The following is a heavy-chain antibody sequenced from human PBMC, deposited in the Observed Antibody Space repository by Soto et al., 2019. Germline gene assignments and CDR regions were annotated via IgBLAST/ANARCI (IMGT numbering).Heavy chain of an antibody. Sequence: QVQLVQSGAEVKKPGASVKVSCKASGYTFNKYGISWARQAPGQGLEWMTWISTYNGNTNYAQKFQGRVTMTTDTSTSTAYMELRSLRSDDTAVYYCARTSITGRRRGDDALDIWGQGTMVTVAS. CDR2: ISTYNGNT. CDR3: ARTSITGRRRGDDALDI. J-gene: IGHJ3*02. CDR1: GYTFNKYG. D-gene: IGHD6-6*01. V-gene: IGHV1-18*01.